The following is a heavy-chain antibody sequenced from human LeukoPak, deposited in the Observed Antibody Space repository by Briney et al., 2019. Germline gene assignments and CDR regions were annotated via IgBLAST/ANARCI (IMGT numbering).Heavy chain of an antibody. CDR3: ARRQRIYSNGLYWYFDL. V-gene: IGHV4-59*08. D-gene: IGHD5-18*01. CDR2: IYDSGNT. J-gene: IGHJ2*01. Sequence: SETLSLTCTVSGGSISGSYWSWIRQPPGKGLEWLGYIYDSGNTYYNPSLQGRVTMSVDTSKNQFSLKQRSVTAADTALYYCARRQRIYSNGLYWYFDLWGRGTLVTVSS. CDR1: GGSISGSY.